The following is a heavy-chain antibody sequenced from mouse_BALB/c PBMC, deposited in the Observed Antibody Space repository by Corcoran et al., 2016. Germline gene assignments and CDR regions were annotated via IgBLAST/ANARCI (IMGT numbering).Heavy chain of an antibody. Sequence: QIQLVQSGPELKKPGEPVKISCKASGYTFINYGMNWVKQSPGKGLTWMGWINTYTGEPTYADDFKGRFAFSFETSASTAYLQINNLKNEDMATYFCARSPLAYYAMDYWGQGTSVTVSS. J-gene: IGHJ4*01. CDR3: ARSPLAYYAMDY. V-gene: IGHV9-1*02. CDR1: GYTFINYG. CDR2: INTYTGEP.